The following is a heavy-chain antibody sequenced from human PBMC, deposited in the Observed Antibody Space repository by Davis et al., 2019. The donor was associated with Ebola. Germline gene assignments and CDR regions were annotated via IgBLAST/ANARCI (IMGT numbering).Heavy chain of an antibody. CDR2: IKQDGSEK. J-gene: IGHJ6*02. Sequence: PGGSLRLSCAASGFTFSSYWMSWVRQAPGKGLEWVANIKQDGSEKYYADSVKGRFTISRDNSKNSLYLQMNSLRTEDTALYYCAKDIWASGSYPPYGMDVWGQGTTVTVSS. V-gene: IGHV3-7*03. CDR3: AKDIWASGSYPPYGMDV. D-gene: IGHD1-26*01. CDR1: GFTFSSYW.